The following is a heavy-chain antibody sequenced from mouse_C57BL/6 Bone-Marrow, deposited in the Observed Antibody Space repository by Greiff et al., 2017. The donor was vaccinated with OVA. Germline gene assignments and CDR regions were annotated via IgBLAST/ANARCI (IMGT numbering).Heavy chain of an antibody. CDR1: GYTFTSYW. J-gene: IGHJ4*01. CDR3: ARSGITTVEGDFAMDY. Sequence: VQLQQSGAELVKPGASVKMSCKASGYTFTSYWITWVKQRPGQGLEWIGDISPGSGRTNYNEKFKSKATLTVDTSSSTAYMQLSSLTSEDSAVYYCARSGITTVEGDFAMDYWGQGTSVTVSS. CDR2: ISPGSGRT. V-gene: IGHV1-55*01. D-gene: IGHD1-1*01.